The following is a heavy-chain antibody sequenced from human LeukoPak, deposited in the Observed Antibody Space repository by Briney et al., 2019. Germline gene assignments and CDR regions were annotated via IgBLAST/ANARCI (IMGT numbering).Heavy chain of an antibody. CDR1: GFTFISYA. V-gene: IGHV3-23*01. Sequence: PGGSLRLSCAASGFTFISYAMTWVRQAPGKGLEWVSAISGGGASTYYAGSVKGRFTVSRDNSKNTLYLQMNSLGAEDTAIYSCARGSTFYYGSGSYEDYWGQGTLVTVSS. CDR2: ISGGGAST. D-gene: IGHD3-10*01. CDR3: ARGSTFYYGSGSYEDY. J-gene: IGHJ4*02.